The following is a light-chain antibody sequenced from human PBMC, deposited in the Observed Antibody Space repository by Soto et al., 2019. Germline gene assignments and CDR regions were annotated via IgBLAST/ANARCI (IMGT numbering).Light chain of an antibody. J-gene: IGLJ1*01. Sequence: QSVLTQPASVSGSPGQSITISCTGTSSDVGGYNYVSWYQQHPGKAPKLMIYDVSNRPSGVSNRFSGSKSGNTASLTISGLQADDEADYYCSSYTTSSLHVFRTGTKVTVL. V-gene: IGLV2-14*01. CDR3: SSYTTSSLHV. CDR1: SSDVGGYNY. CDR2: DVS.